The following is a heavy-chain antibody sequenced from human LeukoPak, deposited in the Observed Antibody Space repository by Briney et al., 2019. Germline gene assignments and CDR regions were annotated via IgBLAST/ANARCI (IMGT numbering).Heavy chain of an antibody. CDR1: GFTFSSYG. J-gene: IGHJ5*02. CDR2: IWYDGSNK. Sequence: GGSLRLSCAASGFTFSSYGMHWVRQAPGKGLEWVAVIWYDGSNKYYADSVKGRFTISRDNSKNTLYLQMNSLRAEDTAVYYCAKGDLRFLDWFDPWGQGTLVTVSS. V-gene: IGHV3-30*02. CDR3: AKGDLRFLDWFDP. D-gene: IGHD3-3*01.